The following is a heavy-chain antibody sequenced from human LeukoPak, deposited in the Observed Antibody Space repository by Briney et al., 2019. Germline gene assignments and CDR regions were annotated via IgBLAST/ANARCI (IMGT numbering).Heavy chain of an antibody. V-gene: IGHV3-23*01. CDR2: ISGSGGTT. CDR3: VQGPYLDY. Sequence: GGSLRLSCVASGFTLSSYDMSWVRQAPGRGLEWASAISGSGGTTFYADSVKGRFTISRDNSKNTLYLQMNSLRAEDTALYYCVQGPYLDYWGQGTLVTVSS. D-gene: IGHD2-21*01. CDR1: GFTLSSYD. J-gene: IGHJ4*02.